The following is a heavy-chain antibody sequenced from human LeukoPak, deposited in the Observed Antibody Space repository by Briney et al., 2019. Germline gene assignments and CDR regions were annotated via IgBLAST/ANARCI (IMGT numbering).Heavy chain of an antibody. D-gene: IGHD2-8*01. CDR3: ASQFCTNGVCYGAFDI. CDR2: IYHSGST. Sequence: PSETLSLTCAVSGGSISSSNWWTWVRQPPGKGLEWIGEIYHSGSTNYNPSLKSRVTISVDKSKNQFSLRLSSVTAADTAVYYCASQFCTNGVCYGAFDIWGQGTMVTVSS. CDR1: GGSISSSNW. J-gene: IGHJ3*02. V-gene: IGHV4-4*02.